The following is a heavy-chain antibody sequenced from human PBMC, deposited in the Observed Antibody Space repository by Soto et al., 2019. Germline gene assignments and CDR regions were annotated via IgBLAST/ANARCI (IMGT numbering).Heavy chain of an antibody. J-gene: IGHJ4*02. D-gene: IGHD3-9*01. Sequence: SETLSLTCTVSGGSISSYYWSWIRQPPGKGLEWIGYVHYTGSTNYNSPLQSRVTISVDTSKSQFSLKLSSVTAADSAVYFCARLEGLATISYYFDFWGQGALVTVSS. CDR1: GGSISSYY. V-gene: IGHV4-59*08. CDR3: ARLEGLATISYYFDF. CDR2: VHYTGST.